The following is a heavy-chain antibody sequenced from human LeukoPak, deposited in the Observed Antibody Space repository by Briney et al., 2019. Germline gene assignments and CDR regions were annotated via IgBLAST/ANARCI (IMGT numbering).Heavy chain of an antibody. V-gene: IGHV3-48*04. Sequence: GGSLRLSCAASGFTFSSYSMNWVRQAPGKGLEWVSYISSSSSTMYYADSVKGRFTISRDNAKNSLYLQMNSLRAEDTAVYYCARDLRMVRDMGVDYWGQGTLVTVSS. J-gene: IGHJ4*02. CDR2: ISSSSSTM. D-gene: IGHD3-10*01. CDR3: ARDLRMVRDMGVDY. CDR1: GFTFSSYS.